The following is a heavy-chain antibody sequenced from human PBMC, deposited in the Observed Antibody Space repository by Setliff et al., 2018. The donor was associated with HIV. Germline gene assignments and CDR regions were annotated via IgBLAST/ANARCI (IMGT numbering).Heavy chain of an antibody. D-gene: IGHD3-9*01. Sequence: ASVKVSCKASRYTFTSHGISWVRQAPGQGLEWMGWINTYKGNTNCAQKVQGRVTMTKDTSASTAYLEVRSLRSDDTAVYYCARTILRYFGWENLLPDAFDIWGQGTMVTVSS. CDR3: ARTILRYFGWENLLPDAFDI. CDR2: INTYKGNT. CDR1: RYTFTSHG. V-gene: IGHV1-18*01. J-gene: IGHJ3*02.